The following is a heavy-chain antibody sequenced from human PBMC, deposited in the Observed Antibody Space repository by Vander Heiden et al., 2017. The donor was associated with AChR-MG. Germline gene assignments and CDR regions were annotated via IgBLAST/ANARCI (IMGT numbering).Heavy chain of an antibody. D-gene: IGHD1-1*01. CDR1: GFTLRSYG. V-gene: IGHV3-30*18. CDR3: AKDSNSGLADY. CDR2: ISYDGSNK. J-gene: IGHJ4*02. Sequence: QVPLVESGGGVVQPGRSLRLSCAASGFTLRSYGMHWVGQAPGKGLEWVAVISYDGSNKYYADSVKGRFTISRDNSKNTLYLQMNSLRAEDTAVYYCAKDSNSGLADYWGQGTLVTVSS.